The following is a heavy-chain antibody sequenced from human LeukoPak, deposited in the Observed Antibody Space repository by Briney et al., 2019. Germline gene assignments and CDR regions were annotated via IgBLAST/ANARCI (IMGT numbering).Heavy chain of an antibody. CDR2: FDPEGGET. Sequence: ASVKVSCKVSGYTLTELSMHWVRQAPGKGLEWMGGFDPEGGETIYAQKFQGRVTMTEDTSTDTAYMELSSLRSEDTAVYYCATVFRKIQLWYGSYFDYWGQGTLVTVSS. D-gene: IGHD5-18*01. CDR1: GYTLTELS. CDR3: ATVFRKIQLWYGSYFDY. V-gene: IGHV1-24*01. J-gene: IGHJ4*02.